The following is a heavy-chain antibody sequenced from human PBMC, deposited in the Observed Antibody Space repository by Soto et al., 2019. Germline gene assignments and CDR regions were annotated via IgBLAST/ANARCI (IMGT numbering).Heavy chain of an antibody. V-gene: IGHV6-1*01. CDR3: ARAGIVVVPAANLYYYMDV. J-gene: IGHJ6*03. CDR2: TYYRSKWYN. D-gene: IGHD2-2*01. Sequence: QTLSLTCAISGDSVSSNSAAWNWIRQPASRGLEWLGRTYYRSKWYNDYAVSVKSRITINPDTSKNQFSLQLNSVTPEDTAVYYCARAGIVVVPAANLYYYMDVWGKGTTVTVSS. CDR1: GDSVSSNSAA.